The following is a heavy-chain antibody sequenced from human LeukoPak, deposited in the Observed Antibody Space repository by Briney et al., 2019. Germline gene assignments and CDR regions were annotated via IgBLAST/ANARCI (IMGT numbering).Heavy chain of an antibody. V-gene: IGHV1-18*01. Sequence: SVKVSCKASGYTFTSYGISWVRQAPGQGLEWMGWISAYNGNTNYAQKLQGRVTMTTDTSTSTAYMELRSLRSDDTAVYYCARDAPGIAAAGNYYYYGMDVWGQGTTVTVSS. CDR1: GYTFTSYG. CDR3: ARDAPGIAAAGNYYYYGMDV. D-gene: IGHD6-13*01. J-gene: IGHJ6*02. CDR2: ISAYNGNT.